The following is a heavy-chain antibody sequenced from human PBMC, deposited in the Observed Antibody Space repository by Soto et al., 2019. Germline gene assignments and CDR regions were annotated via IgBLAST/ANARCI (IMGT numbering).Heavy chain of an antibody. CDR2: ISGSDGKT. CDR3: TKDWTGNTCPCMDV. J-gene: IGHJ6*02. CDR1: GFTFSTYA. D-gene: IGHD2-8*02. V-gene: IGHV3-23*01. Sequence: EVQLLESGGGLVQPGGSLRLSCTASGFTFSTYAMTWVRQAPGKGREWVSTISGSDGKTYYADSVRGRFTISRDNSKDTLYLQMNSLTAEDTATYYCTKDWTGNTCPCMDVWGQGTTVTVSS.